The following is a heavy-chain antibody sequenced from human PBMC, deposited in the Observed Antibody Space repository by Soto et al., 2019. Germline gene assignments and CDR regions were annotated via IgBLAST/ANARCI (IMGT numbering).Heavy chain of an antibody. CDR3: ARRDSADWFLDH. D-gene: IGHD3-9*01. J-gene: IGHJ4*02. V-gene: IGHV3-33*01. CDR1: GFTFSSYG. Sequence: GGSLRLSCAASGFTFSSYGMHWVRQAPGKGLEWVAVIWYDGSNKYYADSVKGRFTISRDNSKNTLYLQMNSLRAEDTAVYFCARRDSADWFLDHWGQGTLVTVSS. CDR2: IWYDGSNK.